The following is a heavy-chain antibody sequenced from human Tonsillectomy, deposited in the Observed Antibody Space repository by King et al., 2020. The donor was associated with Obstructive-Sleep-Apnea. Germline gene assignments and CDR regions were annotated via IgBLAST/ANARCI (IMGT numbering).Heavy chain of an antibody. Sequence: HVQLQQSGPGLVKPSQTFSLTCAISGDSVSSNSAAWNWIRQSPSRCLEWLGRTYYRSKWYNDFAVSVKSRITINPDTSKNHFSLQLNSVTPEDSAVYYCARGGYGAGTLLTDWGQGTLVTVSS. V-gene: IGHV6-1*01. CDR3: ARGGYGAGTLLTD. CDR1: GDSVSSNSAA. CDR2: TYYRSKWYN. J-gene: IGHJ4*02. D-gene: IGHD3-10*01.